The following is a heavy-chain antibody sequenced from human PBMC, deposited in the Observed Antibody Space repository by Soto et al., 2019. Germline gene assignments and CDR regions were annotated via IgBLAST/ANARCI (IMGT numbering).Heavy chain of an antibody. V-gene: IGHV3-23*01. CDR3: ARAGYYDFWSGYHYGMDV. J-gene: IGHJ6*02. CDR1: GFTFSTYA. Sequence: GGSLRLSCAASGFTFSTYAMAWVRQAPGKGLVWVSGVSASGMSTDYADSVKGRFTISRDNAKNTLYLQMNSLRAEDTAVYYCARAGYYDFWSGYHYGMDVWGQGTTVTVSS. D-gene: IGHD3-3*01. CDR2: VSASGMST.